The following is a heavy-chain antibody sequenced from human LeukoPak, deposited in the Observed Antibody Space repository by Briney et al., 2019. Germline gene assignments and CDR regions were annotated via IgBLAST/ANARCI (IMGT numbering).Heavy chain of an antibody. V-gene: IGHV3-7*01. J-gene: IGHJ4*02. CDR1: GFTFSNYW. CDR2: IKEDGSKK. CDR3: ARDEVGGSYAY. D-gene: IGHD1-26*01. Sequence: GGSLRLSCVGSGFTFSNYWMSWVRQAPGKGLEWVANIKEDGSKKDYVDSVKGRFTISRDNAKNSLYLEMNSLRAEDTAVYYCARDEVGGSYAYWGQGTLVTVSS.